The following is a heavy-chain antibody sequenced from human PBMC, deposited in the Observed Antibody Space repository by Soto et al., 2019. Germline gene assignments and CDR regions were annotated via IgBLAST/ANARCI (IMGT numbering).Heavy chain of an antibody. CDR1: GFTFSSYG. CDR3: GRGGGVGARFSYYSYGMDA. Sequence: HPGGSLRLSCAASGFTFSSYGMHWVRQAPCKGLEWVAVIWYDGINKYYADSVKGRFTISRDNSKNTLYLQMNSLRAEDTAVYYCGRGGGVGARFSYYSYGMDAWGQGTTVIVSS. V-gene: IGHV3-33*01. CDR2: IWYDGINK. J-gene: IGHJ6*02. D-gene: IGHD1-26*01.